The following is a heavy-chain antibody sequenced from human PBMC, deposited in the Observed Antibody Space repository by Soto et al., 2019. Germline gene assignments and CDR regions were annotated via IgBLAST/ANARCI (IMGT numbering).Heavy chain of an antibody. CDR3: AKAIWHSGNYYFDY. Sequence: QVQLVQSGAEEKKPGASVMISCKASGYTFTNYAIQWMRQAPGQRLEWMGWINAGNGNTRYSQNFQGGFTITRDASASTAYMALTSLRSEDTAVYYCAKAIWHSGNYYFDYWGQGTLVTVSS. V-gene: IGHV1-3*05. CDR1: GYTFTNYA. D-gene: IGHD1-26*01. J-gene: IGHJ4*02. CDR2: INAGNGNT.